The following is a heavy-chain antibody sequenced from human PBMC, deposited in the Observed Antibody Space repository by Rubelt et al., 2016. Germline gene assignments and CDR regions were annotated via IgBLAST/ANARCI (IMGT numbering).Heavy chain of an antibody. CDR3: ARGSWFRGAFDI. D-gene: IGHD6-13*01. V-gene: IGHV1-2*04. CDR1: GYTFTGYY. J-gene: IGHJ3*02. Sequence: QVQLVQSGAEVKKPGASVKVSCKASGYTFTGYYMHWVRQAPGQGLEWMGWINPNSGGTNYAQKFQGWVTRTRDTSISTAYMGLGRLRSDDTAVYYCARGSWFRGAFDIWGQGTMVTVSS. CDR2: INPNSGGT.